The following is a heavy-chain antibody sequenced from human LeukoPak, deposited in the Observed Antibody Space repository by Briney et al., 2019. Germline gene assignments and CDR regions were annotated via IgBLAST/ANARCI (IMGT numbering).Heavy chain of an antibody. Sequence: GGSLRLSCAASGLTFSSYAMHWVRKAPGKGLEWVAVISYDGSNKYYADSVKGRFTISRDNSKNTLYLQMNSLRAEDTAVYYCARDRDSSSWYYFDYWGQGTLVTVSS. D-gene: IGHD6-13*01. CDR1: GLTFSSYA. J-gene: IGHJ4*02. CDR3: ARDRDSSSWYYFDY. V-gene: IGHV3-30-3*01. CDR2: ISYDGSNK.